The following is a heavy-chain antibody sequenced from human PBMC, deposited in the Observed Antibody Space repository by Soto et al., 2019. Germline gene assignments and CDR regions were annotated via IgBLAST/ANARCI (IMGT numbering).Heavy chain of an antibody. CDR1: GYTLTELS. V-gene: IGHV1-24*01. CDR2: FDPEDGET. D-gene: IGHD2-2*01. J-gene: IGHJ5*02. Sequence: GASVKVSCKVSGYTLTELSMHWVRQAPGKGLEWMGGFDPEDGETIYAQKFQGRVTMTGDTSTDTAYMELSSLRSEDTAVYYCATSTSSYPNWFDPWGQGTLVTVSS. CDR3: ATSTSSYPNWFDP.